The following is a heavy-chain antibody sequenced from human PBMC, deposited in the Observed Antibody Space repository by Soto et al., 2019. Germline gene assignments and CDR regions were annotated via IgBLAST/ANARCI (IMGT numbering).Heavy chain of an antibody. CDR1: GFTFSSYA. Sequence: PGGSLRLSCAASGFTFSSYAMSWVRQAPGKGLEWVSVISGSGGNTYYADSVKGRFTISRDNSKNTLYLQMNSLRAEDTAVYYCARGPVPYDTITTFDSWGQGTLVTVSS. J-gene: IGHJ4*02. CDR2: ISGSGGNT. D-gene: IGHD3-22*01. CDR3: ARGPVPYDTITTFDS. V-gene: IGHV3-23*01.